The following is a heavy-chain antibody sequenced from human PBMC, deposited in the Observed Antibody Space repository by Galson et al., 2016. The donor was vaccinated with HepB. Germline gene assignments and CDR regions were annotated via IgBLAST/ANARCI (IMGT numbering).Heavy chain of an antibody. CDR2: ISYDGSNK. Sequence: SLRLSCAASGFTFSSHAFHWVRQAPGKGLEWVAVISYDGSNKYYGDSVKGRFTISRDNSKSTLDLQMNSLRAEDTAIYYCARARSSFGVATAYNWFDSWGQGALVTVSS. V-gene: IGHV3-30-3*01. D-gene: IGHD3-3*01. J-gene: IGHJ5*01. CDR3: ARARSSFGVATAYNWFDS. CDR1: GFTFSSHA.